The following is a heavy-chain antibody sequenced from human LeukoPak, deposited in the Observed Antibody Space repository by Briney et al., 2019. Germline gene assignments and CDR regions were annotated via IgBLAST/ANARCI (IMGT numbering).Heavy chain of an antibody. J-gene: IGHJ4*02. D-gene: IGHD2/OR15-2a*01. CDR2: IWYDGNNK. V-gene: IGHV3-33*01. CDR3: ARDHAFSPDY. CDR1: GFTFSSYG. Sequence: GGSLRLSCAASGFTFSSYGMHWVRQAPGKGLEWVAVIWYDGNNKYYVDSVKGRFTISRDNSKNTLYLQMNSLKAEDTAVYYCARDHAFSPDYWGQGTLVTVSS.